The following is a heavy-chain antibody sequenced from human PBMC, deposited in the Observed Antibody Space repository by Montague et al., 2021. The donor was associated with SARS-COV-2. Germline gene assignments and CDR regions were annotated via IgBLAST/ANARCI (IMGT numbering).Heavy chain of an antibody. CDR2: INHTGSA. CDR1: SGSFSDYY. Sequence: SETLSLTCAVYSGSFSDYYWTWVRQPPGKGLEWIGEINHTGSASYNPSLKSRVTLSEDTSKNQFSLKLQSLTAADTAVYYCARGQVTISGVLIFIPAAGPLDVWGQGTLVTVSS. J-gene: IGHJ3*01. V-gene: IGHV4-34*01. D-gene: IGHD3-3*01. CDR3: ARGQVTISGVLIFIPAAGPLDV.